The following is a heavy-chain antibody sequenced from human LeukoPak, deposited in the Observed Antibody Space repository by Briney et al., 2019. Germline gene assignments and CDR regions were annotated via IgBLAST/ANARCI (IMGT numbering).Heavy chain of an antibody. CDR2: MNPNSGNT. D-gene: IGHD4-17*01. J-gene: IGHJ4*01. CDR1: GYTFTSYD. Sequence: ASVKVSCKASGYTFTSYDINWVRQATGQGLEWMGWMNPNSGNTGYAQKFQGRVTMTRNTSISTAYMELSSLRSEDTAVYYCARHTTVTTCLDYWGHGTLVTVSS. CDR3: ARHTTVTTCLDY. V-gene: IGHV1-8*01.